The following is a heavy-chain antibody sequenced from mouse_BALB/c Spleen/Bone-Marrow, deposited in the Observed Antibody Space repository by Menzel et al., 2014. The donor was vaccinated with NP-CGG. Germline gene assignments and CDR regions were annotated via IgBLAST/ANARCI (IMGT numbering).Heavy chain of an antibody. Sequence: EVQRVESGGGLVKPGGSLKLSYAASGFTFSSYTMSWVRQTPEKRLEWVATISSGGSYTYYPDSVKGRFTISRDNAKNTLYLQMSSLKSEDTAMYYCTRDGKGNYDYAMDYWGQGTSVTVSS. CDR3: TRDGKGNYDYAMDY. CDR2: ISSGGSYT. J-gene: IGHJ4*01. D-gene: IGHD2-1*01. V-gene: IGHV5-6-4*01. CDR1: GFTFSSYT.